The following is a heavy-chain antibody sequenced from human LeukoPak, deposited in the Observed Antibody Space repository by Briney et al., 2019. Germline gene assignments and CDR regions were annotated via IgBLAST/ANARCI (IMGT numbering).Heavy chain of an antibody. CDR3: ARDGIAAAGTFDY. Sequence: PSETLSLTCTVSGGSISSSSYYWGWIRQPPGKGLEWIGSIYYSGSTYYNPSLKSRVTISVDTSKNQFSLKLSSVTAADTAVYYCARDGIAAAGTFDYWGQGTLVTVSS. CDR1: GGSISSSSYY. CDR2: IYYSGST. J-gene: IGHJ4*02. V-gene: IGHV4-39*07. D-gene: IGHD6-13*01.